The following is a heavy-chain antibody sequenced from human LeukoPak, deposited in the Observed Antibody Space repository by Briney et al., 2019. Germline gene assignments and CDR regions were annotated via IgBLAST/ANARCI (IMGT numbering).Heavy chain of an antibody. CDR3: ATRRQPGGYSFGYAY. Sequence: SETLSLTCAVHGGSFSGYFWSWIRQPPGKGLEWIGEINHSGRPNYNPSLKSRVTISVEMSKNQFSLKLSSVTAADTAVYYCATRRQPGGYSFGYAYWGQGTLVTVSS. CDR1: GGSFSGYF. D-gene: IGHD5-18*01. V-gene: IGHV4-34*01. CDR2: INHSGRP. J-gene: IGHJ4*02.